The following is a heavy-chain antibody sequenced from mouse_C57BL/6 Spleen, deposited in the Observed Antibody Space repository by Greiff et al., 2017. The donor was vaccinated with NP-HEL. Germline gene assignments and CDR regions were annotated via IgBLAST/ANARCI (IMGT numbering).Heavy chain of an antibody. CDR1: GYTFTDYE. Sequence: QVQLQQSGAELVRPGASVTLSCKASGYTFTDYEMHWVKQTPVHGLEWIGAIDPETGGTAYNQKFKGKAILTADKSSSTAYMELRSLTSEDSAVYYCTRGDDGYYEFAYWGQGTLVTVSA. CDR2: IDPETGGT. CDR3: TRGDDGYYEFAY. V-gene: IGHV1-15*01. D-gene: IGHD2-3*01. J-gene: IGHJ3*01.